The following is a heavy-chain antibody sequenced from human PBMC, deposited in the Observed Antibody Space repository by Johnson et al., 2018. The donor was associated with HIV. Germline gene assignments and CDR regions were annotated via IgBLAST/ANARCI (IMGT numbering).Heavy chain of an antibody. Sequence: VRLVESGGGLLQPGGSLRLSCTASGFTFSSYEMNWVRQAPGKGLEWVANIKQDGSEKYYVDSVKGRFTISRDNAKNSLYLQMNSLRAEDTAVYYCARDGYSSGWYGNDAFDIWGQGTMVTVSS. CDR1: GFTFSSYE. CDR3: ARDGYSSGWYGNDAFDI. J-gene: IGHJ3*02. V-gene: IGHV3-7*01. CDR2: IKQDGSEK. D-gene: IGHD6-19*01.